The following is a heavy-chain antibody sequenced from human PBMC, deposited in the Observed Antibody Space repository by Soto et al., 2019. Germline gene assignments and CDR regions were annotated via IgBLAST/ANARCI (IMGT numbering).Heavy chain of an antibody. CDR3: ARDHTVTTGAFDI. D-gene: IGHD4-17*01. CDR1: GDSINNGDYY. V-gene: IGHV4-30-4*01. CDR2: IYYNEVT. Sequence: QVQLQESGPGLLKPSQTLSLTCNVSGDSINNGDYYWSWFRQPPGKGLEWIGYIYYNEVTYYNPFLTRRPTISLETSKNQFSLQLTYVTAADTAVYYCARDHTVTTGAFDIWGPGTMVTVSS. J-gene: IGHJ3*02.